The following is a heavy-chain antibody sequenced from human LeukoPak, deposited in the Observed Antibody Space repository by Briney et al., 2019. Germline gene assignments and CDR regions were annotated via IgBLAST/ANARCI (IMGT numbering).Heavy chain of an antibody. CDR2: INSDGSST. CDR1: GFTFRNHW. CDR3: ARGPQRGAAANYYGMDV. V-gene: IGHV3-74*01. Sequence: GGSLRLSCAASGFTFRNHWMHWVRQAPGKGLVWVSRINSDGSSTDYADSVKGRFTISRDNAKSTLYLQMNSLRSEDTAVYYCARGPQRGAAANYYGMDVWGQGTTVTVSS. J-gene: IGHJ6*02. D-gene: IGHD2-2*01.